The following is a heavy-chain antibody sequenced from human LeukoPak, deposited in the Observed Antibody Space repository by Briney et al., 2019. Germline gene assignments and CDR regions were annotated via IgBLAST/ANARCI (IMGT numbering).Heavy chain of an antibody. CDR1: GFSFSSYA. Sequence: GGSLRLSCAASGFSFSSYAMSWVRQAPGKGLEWISGISGSGGSTYYADSVKGRFTISRDNSKNTLYLQMNSLRVEDTAVYYCANDDYYYSSGQLDAFDIWGQGTMVTVSS. CDR2: ISGSGGST. CDR3: ANDDYYYSSGQLDAFDI. J-gene: IGHJ3*02. V-gene: IGHV3-23*01. D-gene: IGHD3-22*01.